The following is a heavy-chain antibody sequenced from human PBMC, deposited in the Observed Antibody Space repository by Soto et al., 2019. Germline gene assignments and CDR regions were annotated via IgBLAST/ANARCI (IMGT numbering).Heavy chain of an antibody. CDR1: GFTFSNYA. CDR3: AKGPRSGSYYYFDY. J-gene: IGHJ4*02. V-gene: IGHV3-23*01. D-gene: IGHD1-26*01. CDR2: ISGSGGST. Sequence: GGSLRLSCAASGFTFSNYALSWVRQAPGKGLEWVSSISGSGGSTYYPDSVKGRFTISRDNSKNTLYLQMNSLRAEDTAVYYCAKGPRSGSYYYFDYWGQATLVTVPQ.